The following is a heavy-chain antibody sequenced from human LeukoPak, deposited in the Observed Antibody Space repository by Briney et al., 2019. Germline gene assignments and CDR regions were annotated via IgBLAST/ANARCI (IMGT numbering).Heavy chain of an antibody. CDR1: GFTVSNYA. CDR3: GLGYCTGATCHPYS. J-gene: IGHJ4*02. Sequence: GGSLTLSCAASGFTVSNYAMHWVRGAPGKGLEWVAVISYDESKQYYAHSVKGRFTLPRDNSKNTLYLQMNSLRAEDTAVYYCGLGYCTGATCHPYSWGQGTLVTVSS. V-gene: IGHV3-30*03. CDR2: ISYDESKQ. D-gene: IGHD2-8*02.